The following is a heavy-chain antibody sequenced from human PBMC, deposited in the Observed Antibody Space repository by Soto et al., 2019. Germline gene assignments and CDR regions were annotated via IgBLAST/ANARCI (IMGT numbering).Heavy chain of an antibody. CDR1: GAALSGGGYF. CDR3: TREQSDDNYFDP. D-gene: IGHD6-19*01. Sequence: PSETLSLTCTVSGAALSGGGYFYTWVRQPPGKGLEWLGYIYYSGGTNYNPSLKSRVTISLDKSKSQFSLRLISVTAADTAVYYCTREQSDDNYFDPSGQGTLVTVSS. V-gene: IGHV4-61*08. CDR2: IYYSGGT. J-gene: IGHJ5*02.